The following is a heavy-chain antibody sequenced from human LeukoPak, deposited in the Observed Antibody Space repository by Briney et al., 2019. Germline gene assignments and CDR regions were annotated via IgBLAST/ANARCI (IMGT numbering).Heavy chain of an antibody. D-gene: IGHD4/OR15-4a*01. Sequence: PGGSLRLSCAASGFTFSSFWMHWVRQAPGKGLVWVSGINSDGSSTTYPDSVKGRFTISRDNVKNTLYLQMNSLRPEDTAVYYCAVGATPGGLDYWGQGPLVTFSS. V-gene: IGHV3-74*01. CDR3: AVGATPGGLDY. CDR2: INSDGSST. CDR1: GFTFSSFW. J-gene: IGHJ4*02.